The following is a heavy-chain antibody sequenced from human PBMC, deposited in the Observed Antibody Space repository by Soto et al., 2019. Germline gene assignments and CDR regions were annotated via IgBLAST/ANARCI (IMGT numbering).Heavy chain of an antibody. CDR3: ARVKYSPPYYYCYGMDV. CDR2: ISAYNGNT. Sequence: QVLLVQSGAEVKKPGASVKVSCKASGYTFTSYGISWVRQAPGQGLEWMGWISAYNGNTNYAQKLKGRVTMSTVSSTSTAYMELRSLRSDDTAVYYCARVKYSPPYYYCYGMDVWGQGTTVTVSS. CDR1: GYTFTSYG. V-gene: IGHV1-18*01. J-gene: IGHJ6*02. D-gene: IGHD5-18*01.